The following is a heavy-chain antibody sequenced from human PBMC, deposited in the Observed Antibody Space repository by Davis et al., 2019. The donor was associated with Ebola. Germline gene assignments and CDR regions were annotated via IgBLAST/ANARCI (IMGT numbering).Heavy chain of an antibody. Sequence: PGGSLRLSCAASGFPFSSYAMHWVRQAPGKGLEWVAVISYDGSNKYYADSVKGRFTISRDNSKNTLYLQMNSLRAEDTAVYYCARDGAIIVLIPGDGMDVWGQGTTVTVSS. CDR2: ISYDGSNK. CDR1: GFPFSSYA. V-gene: IGHV3-30-3*01. D-gene: IGHD2-8*01. CDR3: ARDGAIIVLIPGDGMDV. J-gene: IGHJ6*02.